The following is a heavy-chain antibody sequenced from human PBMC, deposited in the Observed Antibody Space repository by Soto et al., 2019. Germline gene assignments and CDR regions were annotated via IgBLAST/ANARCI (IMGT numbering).Heavy chain of an antibody. CDR1: GFTFSTYA. V-gene: IGHV3-23*01. Sequence: EVQLLESGGGLVQPGGSLRLSCTASGFTFSTYAMSWVRQAPGKGLEWVSTISDSGSTYYADSVKGRFTISRDNSKNTLYLEMNSLRAEDTAVYYCAKDKGGRYCSRTSCLYSFYYWGQGTLVTVSS. J-gene: IGHJ4*02. CDR3: AKDKGGRYCSRTSCLYSFYY. CDR2: ISDSGST. D-gene: IGHD2-2*01.